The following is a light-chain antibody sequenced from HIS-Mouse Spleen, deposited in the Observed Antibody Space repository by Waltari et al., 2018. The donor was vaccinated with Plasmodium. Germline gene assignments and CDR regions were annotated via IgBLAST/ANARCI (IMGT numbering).Light chain of an antibody. Sequence: EIVMTQSPATLSVSPGERATLSCRASQRVSSNLAWYQQKPGQAPRLLIYGASTRATGIPARFSGSGSGTEFTLTISSMQSEDFAVYYCQQYNNWPRGTFCQGTKLSIQ. CDR2: GAS. CDR1: QRVSSN. V-gene: IGKV3-15*01. J-gene: IGKJ1*01. CDR3: QQYNNWPRGT.